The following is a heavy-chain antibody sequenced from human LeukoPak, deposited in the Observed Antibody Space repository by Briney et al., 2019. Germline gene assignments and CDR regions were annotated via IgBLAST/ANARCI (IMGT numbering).Heavy chain of an antibody. V-gene: IGHV4-39*07. CDR2: IYYTGST. CDR1: GGAMTSGVYY. J-gene: IGHJ6*04. Sequence: PSETLSLTCTVSGGAMTSGVYYWAWIRQTPGKDLEWIGNIYYTGSTTYSNPSLKSRVAISIDTSKNQFSLKLSSVTAADTAVYYCASGTPPEYYDFWSGYGDVWGKGTTVTVSS. CDR3: ASGTPPEYYDFWSGYGDV. D-gene: IGHD3-3*01.